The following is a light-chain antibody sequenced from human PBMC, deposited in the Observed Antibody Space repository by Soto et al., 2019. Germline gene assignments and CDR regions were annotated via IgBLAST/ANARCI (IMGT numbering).Light chain of an antibody. Sequence: DIQMTQSPSTLSASVGDRVTITCRASQNIDRWLAWYQQKPGKAPNLLIYGASNLESGVPSRFSGGESGTEFPLPIGTLGLDNFQTYYSNRNNINLGPFGQGPKLKIK. J-gene: IGKJ1*01. CDR2: GAS. V-gene: IGKV1-5*03. CDR3: NRNNINLGP. CDR1: QNIDRW.